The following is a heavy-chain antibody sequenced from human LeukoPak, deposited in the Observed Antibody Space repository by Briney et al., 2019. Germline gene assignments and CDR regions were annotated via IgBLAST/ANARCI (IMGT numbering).Heavy chain of an antibody. D-gene: IGHD1-26*01. CDR2: IKTKADNYAT. J-gene: IGHJ3*02. CDR1: GSTFSVSA. CDR3: AKKTIVGATVDAFDI. Sequence: PGGSLRLSCAASGSTFSVSAMHWVRQASGKGLEWIGRIKTKADNYATAFAASVKGRFTISRVDSKNTAYLQMNSLRAEDTAVYYCAKKTIVGATVDAFDIWGQGTMVIVSS. V-gene: IGHV3-73*01.